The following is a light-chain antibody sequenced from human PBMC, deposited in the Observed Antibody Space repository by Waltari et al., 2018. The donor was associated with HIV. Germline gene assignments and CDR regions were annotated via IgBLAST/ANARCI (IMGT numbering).Light chain of an antibody. Sequence: QSVLTQPPSVSGAPGPTVTIPCPGSSSNIGAAYDVHWYQQVPGPAPKLLIYANTNRPSGVPDRFSGSKSGTSASLAISGLQTEDEADYYCQSYVSSVNVVFGGGTRVTVL. J-gene: IGLJ3*02. CDR3: QSYVSSVNVV. CDR1: SSNIGAAYD. CDR2: ANT. V-gene: IGLV1-40*01.